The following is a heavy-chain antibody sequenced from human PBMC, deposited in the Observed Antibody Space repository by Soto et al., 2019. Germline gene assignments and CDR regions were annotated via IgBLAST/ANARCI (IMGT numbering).Heavy chain of an antibody. CDR1: GYTFTSYA. CDR3: AGDRYDSSGYWSRPDAFDI. J-gene: IGHJ3*02. D-gene: IGHD3-22*01. CDR2: INAGNGNT. Sequence: ASGKVSCKASGYTFTSYAMHWVRQAPRQRLEWMGWINAGNGNTKYSQKFQGRVTITRDTSASTAYMELSSLRSEDTAVYYCAGDRYDSSGYWSRPDAFDIWGQGTMVTVSS. V-gene: IGHV1-3*01.